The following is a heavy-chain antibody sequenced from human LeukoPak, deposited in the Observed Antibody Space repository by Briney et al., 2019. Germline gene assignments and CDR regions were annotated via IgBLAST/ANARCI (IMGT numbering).Heavy chain of an antibody. Sequence: ASVKVSCKASGYTFTSYDVNWVRQAPGQGLEWMGWINPNSGGTNYAQKFQGRVTMTRDTSISTAYMELSRLRSDDTAVYYCARGITMIVVAAGLGYWGQGTLVTVSS. CDR1: GYTFTSYD. CDR3: ARGITMIVVAAGLGY. D-gene: IGHD3-22*01. J-gene: IGHJ4*02. CDR2: INPNSGGT. V-gene: IGHV1-2*02.